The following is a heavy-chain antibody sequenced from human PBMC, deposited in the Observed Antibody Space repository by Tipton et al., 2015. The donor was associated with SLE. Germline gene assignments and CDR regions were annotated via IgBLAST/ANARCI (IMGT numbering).Heavy chain of an antibody. J-gene: IGHJ4*02. CDR3: VREGGMRSHYTD. CDR1: GESFKGFS. D-gene: IGHD1-26*01. V-gene: IGHV4-34*01. CDR2: INAYGST. Sequence: TLSLTCDVYGESFKGFSWTWIRQPPGKGLEWIGQINAYGSTHYSPSLKSRVTISLDTSKNQYSLRMKSVTAADTAVYYCVREGGMRSHYTDWGQGILVTVSS.